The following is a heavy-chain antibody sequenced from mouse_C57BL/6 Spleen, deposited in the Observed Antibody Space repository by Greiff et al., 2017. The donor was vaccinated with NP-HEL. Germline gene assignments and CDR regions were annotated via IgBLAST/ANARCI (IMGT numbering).Heavy chain of an antibody. Sequence: EVKLVESGGGLVKPGGSLKLSCAASGFTFSSYTMSWVRQTPEKRLEWVATISGGGGNTYYPDSVKGRFTISRDNAENTLYLQMSSLRSEDTALFYCARQADAMDYWGQGTSVTVSS. CDR3: ARQADAMDY. CDR2: ISGGGGNT. V-gene: IGHV5-9*01. CDR1: GFTFSSYT. J-gene: IGHJ4*01.